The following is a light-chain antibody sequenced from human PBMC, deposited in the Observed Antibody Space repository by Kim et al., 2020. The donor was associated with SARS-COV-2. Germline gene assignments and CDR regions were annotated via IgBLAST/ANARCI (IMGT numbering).Light chain of an antibody. Sequence: LSPGERATLSCRASQSVSNYLAWYQQKPGQAPRLLIYDASNRATGIPARFSGSTSGTDFTLTISSLEPEDFAVYYCQQRSNWPITFGQGTRLEIK. J-gene: IGKJ5*01. CDR2: DAS. V-gene: IGKV3-11*01. CDR3: QQRSNWPIT. CDR1: QSVSNY.